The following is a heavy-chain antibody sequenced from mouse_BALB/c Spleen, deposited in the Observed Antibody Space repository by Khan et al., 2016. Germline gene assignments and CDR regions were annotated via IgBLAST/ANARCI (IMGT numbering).Heavy chain of an antibody. Sequence: QVQLQQSGAELVRPGSSVKISCKAPGFAFSSYWMNWVKQRPGQGLEWIGQIYPGDGDTNYNGKFKGKATLTADKSSSTAYMQLSSLTSEDSAVYFGARGTPFANWGQGTLVTVSA. CDR2: IYPGDGDT. CDR1: GFAFSSYW. V-gene: IGHV1-80*01. D-gene: IGHD2-14*01. CDR3: ARGTPFAN. J-gene: IGHJ3*01.